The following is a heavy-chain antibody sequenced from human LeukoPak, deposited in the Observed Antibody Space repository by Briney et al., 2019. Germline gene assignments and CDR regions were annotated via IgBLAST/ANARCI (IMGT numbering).Heavy chain of an antibody. CDR3: AGIWAAADVDY. Sequence: SETLSLTCTVSGGSISNYCWSWIRQSPGKGLEWIGEINHSGSTNYNPSLKSRVTISVDTSKNQFSLKLSSVTAADTAVYYCAGIWAAADVDYWGQGTLVTVSS. D-gene: IGHD6-13*01. CDR1: GGSISNYC. CDR2: INHSGST. J-gene: IGHJ4*02. V-gene: IGHV4-34*01.